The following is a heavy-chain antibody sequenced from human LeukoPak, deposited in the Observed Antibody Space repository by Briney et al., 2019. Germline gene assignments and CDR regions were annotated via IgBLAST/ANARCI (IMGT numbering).Heavy chain of an antibody. Sequence: PGGSLRLSCAASGFTFSSYGMHWVRQAPGKGLEWVSYISSSSSYIYYADSVKGRFTISRDNAKNSLYLQMNSLRAEDTAVYYCASYLRGYMDVWGKGTTVTVSS. CDR3: ASYLRGYMDV. D-gene: IGHD3-10*01. J-gene: IGHJ6*03. V-gene: IGHV3-21*05. CDR1: GFTFSSYG. CDR2: ISSSSSYI.